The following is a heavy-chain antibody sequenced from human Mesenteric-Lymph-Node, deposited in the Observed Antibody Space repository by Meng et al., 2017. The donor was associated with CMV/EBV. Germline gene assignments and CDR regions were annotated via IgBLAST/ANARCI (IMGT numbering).Heavy chain of an antibody. D-gene: IGHD2-21*01. CDR2: ISDSGSTI. Sequence: GESLKISCAASGFTFSSYEFNWVRQPPGKGLEWLSYISDSGSTIYYADSVKGRITISRDNAKNSLYLQMNSLRAEDTAVYYCARFIDSYCGGDCFSYYYYGMDVWGQGTTVTVSS. V-gene: IGHV3-48*03. J-gene: IGHJ6*02. CDR3: ARFIDSYCGGDCFSYYYYGMDV. CDR1: GFTFSSYE.